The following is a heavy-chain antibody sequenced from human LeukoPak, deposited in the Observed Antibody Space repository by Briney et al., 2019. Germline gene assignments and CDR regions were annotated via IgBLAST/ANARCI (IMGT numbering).Heavy chain of an antibody. V-gene: IGHV4-34*01. J-gene: IGHJ6*04. CDR3: ARSSSGSYYNFYYYYGMDV. Sequence: PSETLSLTCAVYGGSFSGYYWSWIRQPPGKGLEWIGEINHSGSTNYNPSLKSRVTISVDTSKNQFSLKLSSVTAADTAVYYCARSSSGSYYNFYYYYGMDVWGKGTTVTVSS. CDR1: GGSFSGYY. D-gene: IGHD3-10*01. CDR2: INHSGST.